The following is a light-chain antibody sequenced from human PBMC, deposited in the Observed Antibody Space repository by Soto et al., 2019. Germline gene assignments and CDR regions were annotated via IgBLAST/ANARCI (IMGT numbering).Light chain of an antibody. CDR3: QQYGSSPRT. V-gene: IGKV3-20*01. Sequence: EIVLTQSPGTLSLSPGERATLSCRASQSVTSSYLAWYQLKPGQAPRLLIYGASSRAIGIPERFSGSGSGTDFTLTISRLDPEDFALYFCQQYGSSPRTFGQGTKVEIK. CDR2: GAS. CDR1: QSVTSSY. J-gene: IGKJ1*01.